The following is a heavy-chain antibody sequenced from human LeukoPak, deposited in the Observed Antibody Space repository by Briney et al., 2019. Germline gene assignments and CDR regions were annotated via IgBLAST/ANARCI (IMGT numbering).Heavy chain of an antibody. CDR1: GGSISSGDYY. V-gene: IGHV4-30-4*08. Sequence: SETLSLTCTVSGGSISSGDYYWSWIRQPPGKGLEWIGYIYYSGSTYYNPSLKSRVTISVDTSKNQFSLKLSSVTAADTAVYYCARAARDSLRYFDWLSSTTRFFDYWGQGTLVTVSS. CDR2: IYYSGST. J-gene: IGHJ4*02. D-gene: IGHD3-9*01. CDR3: ARAARDSLRYFDWLSSTTRFFDY.